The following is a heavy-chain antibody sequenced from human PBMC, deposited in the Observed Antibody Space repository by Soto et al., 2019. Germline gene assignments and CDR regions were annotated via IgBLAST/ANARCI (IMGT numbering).Heavy chain of an antibody. CDR3: ARDHYYYGMDV. Sequence: PGGSLKISCEASGYSFTSYWISWVRQVPGKGLEWMGRIDPSDSYTNYSPSLQGHVTISADKSISTAYLQWSSLKASDTAMYYCARDHYYYGMDVWGQGTTVTVSS. CDR1: GYSFTSYW. V-gene: IGHV5-10-1*01. CDR2: IDPSDSYT. J-gene: IGHJ6*02.